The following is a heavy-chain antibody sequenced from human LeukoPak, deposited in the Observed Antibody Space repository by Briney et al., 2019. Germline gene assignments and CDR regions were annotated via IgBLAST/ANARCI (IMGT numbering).Heavy chain of an antibody. CDR3: AREGSKGYSYGGLGY. CDR1: GGTFSSYA. J-gene: IGHJ4*02. Sequence: GASVKVSCKASGGTFSSYAISWVRQAPGQGLEWMGGIIPIFGTANYAQKFQGRVTITADESTSTAYMELSSLRSEDMAVYYCAREGSKGYSYGGLGYWGQGTLVTVSS. V-gene: IGHV1-69*13. D-gene: IGHD5-18*01. CDR2: IIPIFGTA.